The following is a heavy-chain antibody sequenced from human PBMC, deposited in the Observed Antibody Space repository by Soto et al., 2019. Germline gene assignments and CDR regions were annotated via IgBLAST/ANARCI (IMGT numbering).Heavy chain of an antibody. Sequence: GGSLRISCAASGFTLSSHSMSWVRQAPGKGLEWVSSISSSGTKMYYADSVKGRFTISRDNAKNSFYLQMSSLRAEDTAVYYCARGGDCSGGSCYYDYYYYMDVWGKGTTVTVSS. CDR1: GFTLSSHS. CDR3: ARGGDCSGGSCYYDYYYYMDV. CDR2: ISSSGTKM. V-gene: IGHV3-21*01. J-gene: IGHJ6*03. D-gene: IGHD2-15*01.